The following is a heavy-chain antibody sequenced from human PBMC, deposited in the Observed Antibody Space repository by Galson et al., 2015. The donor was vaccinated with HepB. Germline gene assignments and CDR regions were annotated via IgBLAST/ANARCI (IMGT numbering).Heavy chain of an antibody. J-gene: IGHJ4*02. CDR1: GYTFTSYA. V-gene: IGHV1-3*01. CDR2: INGGNGNT. Sequence: SVKVSCKASGYTFTSYAMNWVRQAPGQRLEWMGWINGGNGNTKYSQNFQGRVTITRDTSATTAYMELRSLRSEDTAVYFCARTIILSTDRGDYFDYWGQGTQVTVSS. D-gene: IGHD2/OR15-2a*01. CDR3: ARTIILSTDRGDYFDY.